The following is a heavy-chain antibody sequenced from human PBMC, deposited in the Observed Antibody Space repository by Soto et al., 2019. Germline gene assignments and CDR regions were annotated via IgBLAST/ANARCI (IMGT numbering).Heavy chain of an antibody. CDR1: GRNFISYA. D-gene: IGHD6-19*01. CDR3: ASGYSSGWSNFDY. J-gene: IGHJ4*02. Sequence: GASVKVCCKASGRNFISYAISWVRHAPGQGLEWMGGIIPIFGTANYAQEFQGRVTITADESKSTAYMELSSLRYEDTAVYYCASGYSSGWSNFDYWGQGILVTVSS. CDR2: IIPIFGTA. V-gene: IGHV1-69*13.